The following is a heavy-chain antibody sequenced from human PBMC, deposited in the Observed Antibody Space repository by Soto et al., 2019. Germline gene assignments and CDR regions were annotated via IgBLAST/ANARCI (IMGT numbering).Heavy chain of an antibody. CDR1: GFTFSSYS. V-gene: IGHV3-48*02. CDR2: ISSSSSTI. J-gene: IGHJ4*02. D-gene: IGHD1-1*01. Sequence: VQLVESGGGLVQPGGSLRLSCAASGFTFSSYSMNWVRQAPGKGLEWVSYISSSSSTIYYADSVKGRFTISRDNAKHSLYLQMNSLRDEDTAVYYCARGIINPWYNWNDAGYFDYWGQGTLVTVSS. CDR3: ARGIINPWYNWNDAGYFDY.